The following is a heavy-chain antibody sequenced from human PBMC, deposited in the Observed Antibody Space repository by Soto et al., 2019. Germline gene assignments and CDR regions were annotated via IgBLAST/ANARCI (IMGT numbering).Heavy chain of an antibody. J-gene: IGHJ4*02. V-gene: IGHV3-21*01. D-gene: IGHD3-10*01. Sequence: PGGSLRLSCAASGFTFSSYSMNWVRQAPGKGLEWVSSISSSSSYIYYADSVKGRFTISRDNAKNSLYLQMNSLRAEDTAVYYCARPRITMVRDGKNAPFDYWGQGTLVTVSS. CDR3: ARPRITMVRDGKNAPFDY. CDR2: ISSSSSYI. CDR1: GFTFSSYS.